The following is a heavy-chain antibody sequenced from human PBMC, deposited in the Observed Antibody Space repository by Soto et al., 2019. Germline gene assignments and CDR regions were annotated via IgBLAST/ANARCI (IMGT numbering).Heavy chain of an antibody. CDR2: INTNTGNP. Sequence: ASVKVSCKASGYTFTSYAMNWVRQAPGQGLEWMGWINTNTGNPTYAQGFTGRFVFSLDTSVSTAYLQICSLKAEDTAVYYCARLFFFFDSPRRYYYGMDVWGQRTTVTVSS. V-gene: IGHV7-4-1*01. CDR3: ARLFFFFDSPRRYYYGMDV. J-gene: IGHJ6*02. CDR1: GYTFTSYA. D-gene: IGHD3-9*01.